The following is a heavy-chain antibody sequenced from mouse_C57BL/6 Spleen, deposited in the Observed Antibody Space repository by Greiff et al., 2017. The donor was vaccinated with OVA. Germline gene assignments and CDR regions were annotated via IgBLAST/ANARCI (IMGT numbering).Heavy chain of an antibody. D-gene: IGHD2-13*01. J-gene: IGHJ2*01. Sequence: EVKLQESGPGLVKPSQSLSLTCSVTGYSITSGYYWNWIRQFPGNKLEWMGYISYDGSNNYNPSLKNRISITRDTSKNQFFLKLNSVTTEDTATYYCARAGLTVYYFDYWGQGTTLTVSS. V-gene: IGHV3-6*01. CDR1: GYSITSGYY. CDR3: ARAGLTVYYFDY. CDR2: ISYDGSN.